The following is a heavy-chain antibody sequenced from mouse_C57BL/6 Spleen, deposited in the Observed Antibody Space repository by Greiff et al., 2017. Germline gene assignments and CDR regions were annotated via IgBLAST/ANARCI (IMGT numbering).Heavy chain of an antibody. CDR1: GYTFTSYW. D-gene: IGHD4-1*01. J-gene: IGHJ2*01. Sequence: VKLQQPGAELVKPGASVKLSCKASGYTFTSYWMQWVKQRPGQGLEWIGEIDPSDSYTNYNQKFKGKATLTVDTSSSTAYMQLSSLTSEDAAVYYCARAGTRGYFDYWGQGTTLTVSS. V-gene: IGHV1-50*01. CDR3: ARAGTRGYFDY. CDR2: IDPSDSYT.